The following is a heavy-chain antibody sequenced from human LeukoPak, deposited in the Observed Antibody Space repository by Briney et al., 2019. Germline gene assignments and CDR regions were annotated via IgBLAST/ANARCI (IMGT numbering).Heavy chain of an antibody. V-gene: IGHV4-4*07. CDR2: IYTSGST. CDR3: ARDQGQLPNFDY. CDR1: GGPISSYY. J-gene: IGHJ4*02. Sequence: SETLSLTCTVSGGPISSYYWSWIRQPAGKGLEWIGRIYTSGSTNYNPSLKSRVTISVDKSKNQFSLKLSSVTAADTAVYYCARDQGQLPNFDYWGQGTLVTVSS. D-gene: IGHD5-18*01.